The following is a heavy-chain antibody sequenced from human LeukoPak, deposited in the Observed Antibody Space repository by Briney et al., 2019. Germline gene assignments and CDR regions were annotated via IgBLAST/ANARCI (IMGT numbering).Heavy chain of an antibody. CDR1: GGSVSNSGYY. J-gene: IGHJ4*02. Sequence: PSETLSLTCNVSGGSVSNSGYYWGWVRQPPGKGLQWIATIYNSGSTDSGSTYYSPSLKSRVTISIDKSKNQFSLKLSSVTAADTAVYYCGRYYAAYYFDSWGQGTLVTVSS. V-gene: IGHV4-39*01. CDR2: IYNSGSTDSGST. D-gene: IGHD3-3*01. CDR3: GRYYAAYYFDS.